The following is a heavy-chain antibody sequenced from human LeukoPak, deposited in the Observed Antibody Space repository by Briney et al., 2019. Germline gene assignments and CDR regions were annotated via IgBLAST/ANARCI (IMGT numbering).Heavy chain of an antibody. J-gene: IGHJ4*02. D-gene: IGHD5-24*01. CDR3: VKDGRMATITYNDLFDY. CDR2: ISSNGGST. CDR1: GFTFSSHA. Sequence: GGPLRLSCSASGFTFSSHAMHWVRQAPGKGLEYVSAISSNGGSTYYADSVKGRFTISRDNSKNTLYLQMSSLRAEDTAVYYCVKDGRMATITYNDLFDYWGQGTLVTVSS. V-gene: IGHV3-64D*06.